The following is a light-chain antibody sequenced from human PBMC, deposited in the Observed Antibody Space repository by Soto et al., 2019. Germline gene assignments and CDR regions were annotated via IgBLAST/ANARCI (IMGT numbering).Light chain of an antibody. CDR1: QDISNF. Sequence: DLQMTHSPSSLSASVVASVAITCRASQDISNFLNWYQQTPGKAPKLLTYDASDLETVVPSRFSGTGSGTDFTFTISNVQPEDTATYYCQQYDSLPFTFGPGTKVDI. V-gene: IGKV1-33*01. J-gene: IGKJ3*01. CDR3: QQYDSLPFT. CDR2: DAS.